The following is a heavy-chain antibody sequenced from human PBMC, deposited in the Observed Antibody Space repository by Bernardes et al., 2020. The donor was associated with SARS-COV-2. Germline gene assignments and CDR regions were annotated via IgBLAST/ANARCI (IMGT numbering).Heavy chain of an antibody. J-gene: IGHJ4*02. D-gene: IGHD3-16*01. Sequence: GESLKISCKGSGYSFSTYWIGWVRQMPEKGLEWMGIIYPGDSDTTYSPSFQGQVTISADKSINTAYLQWSSLKASDTAMYYCARGYDYYFDYWGQGTLVTVSS. CDR3: ARGYDYYFDY. V-gene: IGHV5-51*01. CDR2: IYPGDSDT. CDR1: GYSFSTYW.